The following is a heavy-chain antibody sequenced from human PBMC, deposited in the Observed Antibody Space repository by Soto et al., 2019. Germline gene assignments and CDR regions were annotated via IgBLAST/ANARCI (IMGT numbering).Heavy chain of an antibody. Sequence: PSETLSLTCTVSGDSIGGYYWSWVRQTPGKGLEWIGYIYFSGSTNYNPSLKSRVTMSVDTSKDQFSLNLSSVTAADTAVYYCARERLFCPGGNCHCYFDYWGQGTLVTVSS. CDR2: IYFSGST. D-gene: IGHD2-15*01. J-gene: IGHJ4*03. V-gene: IGHV4-59*01. CDR3: ARERLFCPGGNCHCYFDY. CDR1: GDSIGGYY.